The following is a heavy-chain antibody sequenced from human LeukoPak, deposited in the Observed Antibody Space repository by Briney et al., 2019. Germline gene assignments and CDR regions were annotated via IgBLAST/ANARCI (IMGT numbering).Heavy chain of an antibody. CDR2: IYTSGST. J-gene: IGHJ6*04. Sequence: SETLSLTCTVSGAFVSSGSYYWSWLRRPAGKGLEWIVRIYTSGSTNYNPSLQSLVTISADTPKNQFPRKVSSVTAADTAVYYCASDSGSYSKYYYYGMDVWGKGTTVTVSS. V-gene: IGHV4-61*02. CDR1: GAFVSSGSYY. CDR3: ASDSGSYSKYYYYGMDV. D-gene: IGHD1-26*01.